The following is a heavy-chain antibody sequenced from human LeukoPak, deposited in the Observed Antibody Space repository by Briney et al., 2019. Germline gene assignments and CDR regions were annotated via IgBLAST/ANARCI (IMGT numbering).Heavy chain of an antibody. D-gene: IGHD2-15*01. V-gene: IGHV4-39*07. J-gene: IGHJ4*02. CDR3: ARGYCGGGSCYSMVVGSFDY. CDR2: IYYSGST. Sequence: SETLSLTCTVSGGSISSSSYYWGWIRQPPGKGLEWIGSIYYSGSTNYNPSLKSRVTISVDTSKNQFSLKLSSVTAADTAVYYCARGYCGGGSCYSMVVGSFDYWGQGTLVTVSS. CDR1: GGSISSSSYY.